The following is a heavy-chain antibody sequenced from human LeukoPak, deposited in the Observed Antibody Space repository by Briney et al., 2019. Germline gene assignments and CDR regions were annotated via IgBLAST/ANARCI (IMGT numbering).Heavy chain of an antibody. CDR1: GNTFSSYY. J-gene: IGHJ5*02. V-gene: IGHV1-46*01. Sequence: GASVKVSCKASGNTFSSYYMHWVRQAPGQGLEWMGIIRPRGGRTTYAQKYQGRITMTRDTSTGTVYMVLSSLRSEDTAVYYCAVLGYCSGGSCFGEGTVFDPWGQGTLVTVSS. CDR2: IRPRGGRT. CDR3: AVLGYCSGGSCFGEGTVFDP. D-gene: IGHD2-15*01.